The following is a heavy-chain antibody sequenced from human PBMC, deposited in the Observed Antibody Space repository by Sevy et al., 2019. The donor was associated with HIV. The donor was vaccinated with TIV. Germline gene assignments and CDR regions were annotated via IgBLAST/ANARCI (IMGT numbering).Heavy chain of an antibody. V-gene: IGHV3-7*01. CDR3: ARARAYYYDNSGYSFDN. J-gene: IGHJ4*02. Sequence: GGSLRLSCAASGFTLSSDWMSWVRQAPGKGLEWVANIKQDGSEKYYVDSEKGRFTISRDNAKNSLYLQMNSLRVEDTAAYYCARARAYYYDNSGYSFDNWGQGTLVTVSS. CDR2: IKQDGSEK. D-gene: IGHD3-22*01. CDR1: GFTLSSDW.